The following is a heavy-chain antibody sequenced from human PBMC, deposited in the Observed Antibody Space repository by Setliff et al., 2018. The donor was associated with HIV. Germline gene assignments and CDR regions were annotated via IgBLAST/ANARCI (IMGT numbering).Heavy chain of an antibody. CDR1: GFLFHTYW. Sequence: GSLRLSCAASGFLFHTYWMSWVRQAPGKGLEWVANIKEDGSEKYYVDSVKGRFTISRDNAKNTVYLQMNSLRGEDTAVYYCARGDFGYSYGPNDYWGQGTLVTVSS. J-gene: IGHJ4*02. CDR3: ARGDFGYSYGPNDY. V-gene: IGHV3-7*02. D-gene: IGHD5-18*01. CDR2: IKEDGSEK.